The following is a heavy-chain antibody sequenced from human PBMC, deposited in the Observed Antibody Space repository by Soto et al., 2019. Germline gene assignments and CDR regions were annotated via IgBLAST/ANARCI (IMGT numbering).Heavy chain of an antibody. CDR2: ISSSSSTI. CDR1: GFTFSSYS. CDR3: ASKGDNWNDLTDY. J-gene: IGHJ4*02. V-gene: IGHV3-48*02. D-gene: IGHD1-1*01. Sequence: QPGGSLILSCAASGFTFSSYSMNWVRQAPGKGLEWVSYISSSSSTIYYADSVKGRFTISRDNAKNSLYLQMNSLRDEDTAVYYCASKGDNWNDLTDYWGQGTLVTVSS.